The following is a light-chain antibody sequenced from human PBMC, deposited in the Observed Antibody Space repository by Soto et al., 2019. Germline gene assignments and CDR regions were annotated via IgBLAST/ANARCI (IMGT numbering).Light chain of an antibody. CDR2: GAS. V-gene: IGKV3-15*01. CDR3: QQYDDWPPWT. Sequence: EIVMTQSPATLSVSPGERATLSCRANQSVSSNLAWYQQIPGQAPRHLIYGASTRAAGTPARFSGSGSGTEFTLTITSLQSEDFAVYYCQQYDDWPPWTFGQGTKVEIK. CDR1: QSVSSN. J-gene: IGKJ1*01.